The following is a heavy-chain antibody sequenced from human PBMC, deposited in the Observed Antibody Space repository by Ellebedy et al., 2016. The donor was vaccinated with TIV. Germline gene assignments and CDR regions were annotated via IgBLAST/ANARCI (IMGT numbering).Heavy chain of an antibody. V-gene: IGHV3-7*01. J-gene: IGHJ4*02. CDR1: GFTFSSYW. CDR3: ARDMEGHSSGYVPSPLDY. Sequence: GGSLRPSCAASGFTFSSYWMSWVRQVPGKGLEWVANIKQDGSEKYYVDSVKGRFTISRDNAKNSLYLQMNSLRAEDTAVYYCARDMEGHSSGYVPSPLDYWGQGTLVTVSS. CDR2: IKQDGSEK. D-gene: IGHD3-22*01.